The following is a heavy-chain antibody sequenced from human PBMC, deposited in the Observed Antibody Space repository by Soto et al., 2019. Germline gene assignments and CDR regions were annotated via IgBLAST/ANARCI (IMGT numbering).Heavy chain of an antibody. D-gene: IGHD3-10*01. V-gene: IGHV3-23*01. Sequence: GGSLRLSCAASGFTFSSYAMSWVRQAPGKGLEWVSAISGSGGSTYYADSVKGRFTISRDNSKNTLYLQMNSLRAEDTAVYYCAKEFSRATLYYYYYYMDVWGKGTTVTVSS. CDR3: AKEFSRATLYYYYYYMDV. CDR2: ISGSGGST. CDR1: GFTFSSYA. J-gene: IGHJ6*03.